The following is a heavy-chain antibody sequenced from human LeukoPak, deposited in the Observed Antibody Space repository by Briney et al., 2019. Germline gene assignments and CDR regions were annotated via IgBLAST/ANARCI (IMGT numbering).Heavy chain of an antibody. CDR2: IYTSGST. V-gene: IGHV4-61*02. J-gene: IGHJ4*02. CDR3: ARGRRTRYCSSTSCYYFDY. D-gene: IGHD2-2*01. CDR1: GGSISSGSYY. Sequence: PSQTLSLTCTVSGGSISSGSYYWSWIRQPAGKGLEWIGRIYTSGSTNYNPSLKSRVTISVDTSKNQFSLKLSSVTAADTAVYYCARGRRTRYCSSTSCYYFDYWGQGTLVTVSS.